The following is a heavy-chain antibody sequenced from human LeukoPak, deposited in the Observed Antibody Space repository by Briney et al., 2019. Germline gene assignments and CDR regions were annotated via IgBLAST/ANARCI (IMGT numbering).Heavy chain of an antibody. Sequence: PGGSLRLSCAASGFTFSSYAMSWVRQAPGKGLEWVSAISGSGGSTYYADSVKGRFTISRDNSKNTLYLQMNSLRVEDTAVYYCAKGISGSSTFDYWGQGTLVTVSS. D-gene: IGHD1-26*01. CDR1: GFTFSSYA. CDR3: AKGISGSSTFDY. J-gene: IGHJ4*02. V-gene: IGHV3-23*01. CDR2: ISGSGGST.